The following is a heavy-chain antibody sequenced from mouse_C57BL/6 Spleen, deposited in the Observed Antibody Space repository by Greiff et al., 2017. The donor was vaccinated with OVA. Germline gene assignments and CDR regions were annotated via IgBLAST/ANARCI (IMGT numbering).Heavy chain of an antibody. CDR1: GYTFTSYC. Sequence: VKLQQSGAELVRPGSSVKLSCKASGYTFTSYCMHWVKQRPKQGLEWIGNIDPSDSTTHYNQKFKGKATLTVDKSYSTAYLQLSILTSEESAVYYGRKHGYYVKGFAYWGQGTLVTVSA. D-gene: IGHD2-3*01. CDR2: IDPSDSTT. V-gene: IGHV1-52*01. J-gene: IGHJ3*01. CDR3: RKHGYYVKGFAY.